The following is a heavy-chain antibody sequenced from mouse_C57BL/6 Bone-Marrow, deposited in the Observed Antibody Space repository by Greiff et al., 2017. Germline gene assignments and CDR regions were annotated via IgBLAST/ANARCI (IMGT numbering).Heavy chain of an antibody. CDR2: ILPGSGST. J-gene: IGHJ2*01. Sequence: QVQLQQSGAELMKPGASVKLSCKATGYTFTGYWIEWVKQRPGHGLEWIGEILPGSGSTNYNEKFKGKATFTADTSSNTPYMQLISLTTEDSAIYYCASSVDGYFFDYWGQGTTLTVSS. CDR1: GYTFTGYW. D-gene: IGHD2-3*01. CDR3: ASSVDGYFFDY. V-gene: IGHV1-9*01.